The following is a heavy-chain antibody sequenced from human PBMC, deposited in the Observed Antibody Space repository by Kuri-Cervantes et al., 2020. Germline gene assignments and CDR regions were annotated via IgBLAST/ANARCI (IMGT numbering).Heavy chain of an antibody. V-gene: IGHV4-30-2*01. CDR1: GGSISSGGYS. CDR2: IYHSGST. Sequence: SETLSLTCAVSGGSISSGGYSWSWIRQPPGKGLEWIGYIYHSGSTYYNPSLKSRVTISVDRSKNQFSLKLSSVTAADTAVYYCARQYCSSNSCYFGFDPWGQGTLVTVSS. CDR3: ARQYCSSNSCYFGFDP. D-gene: IGHD2-2*01. J-gene: IGHJ5*02.